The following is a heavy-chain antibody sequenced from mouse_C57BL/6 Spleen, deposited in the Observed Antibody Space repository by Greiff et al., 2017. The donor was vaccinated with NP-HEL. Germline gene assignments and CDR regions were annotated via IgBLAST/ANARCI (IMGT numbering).Heavy chain of an antibody. Sequence: VQLQQPGAELVKPGASVKLSCKASGYTFTSYWMQWVKQRPGQGLEWIGEIDPSDSYTNYNQKFKGKATLTVDTASSTAYMQLSSLTSEDSAVYYCARSGYDYDRFDYWGQGTTLTVSS. J-gene: IGHJ2*01. D-gene: IGHD2-4*01. CDR2: IDPSDSYT. CDR3: ARSGYDYDRFDY. V-gene: IGHV1-50*01. CDR1: GYTFTSYW.